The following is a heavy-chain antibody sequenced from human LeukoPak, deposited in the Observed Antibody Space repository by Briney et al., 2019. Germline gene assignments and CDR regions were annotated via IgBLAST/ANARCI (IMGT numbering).Heavy chain of an antibody. CDR3: AHSPPLEWFDP. CDR1: GVSLSTSGVG. CDR2: IFWNEDK. Sequence: SGPTLVNPTQTLTLTCTFSGVSLSTSGVGGGWIRQPPGKALEWLALIFWNEDKRYSPSLKSRLTITKDTSKNQVVLTMTNMDPVDTATYYRAHSPPLEWFDPWGQGTLVTVSS. V-gene: IGHV2-5*01. J-gene: IGHJ5*02.